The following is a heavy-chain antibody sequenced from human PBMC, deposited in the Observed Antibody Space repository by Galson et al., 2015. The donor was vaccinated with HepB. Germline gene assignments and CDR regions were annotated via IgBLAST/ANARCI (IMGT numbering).Heavy chain of an antibody. CDR1: GGTFSSYA. Sequence: SVKVSCKASGGTFSSYAISWARQAPGQGLEWMGGIIPIFGTANYAQKFQGRVTITADESTSTAYMELSSLRSEDTAVYYCARGHGSGSYLLYYYYGMDVWGQGTTVTVSS. CDR3: ARGHGSGSYLLYYYYGMDV. V-gene: IGHV1-69*13. J-gene: IGHJ6*02. CDR2: IIPIFGTA. D-gene: IGHD3-10*01.